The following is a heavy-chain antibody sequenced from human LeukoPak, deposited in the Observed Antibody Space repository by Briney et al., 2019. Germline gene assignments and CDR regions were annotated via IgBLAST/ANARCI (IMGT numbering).Heavy chain of an antibody. Sequence: SETLSLTCTVSGASISNYYWSWIRQTPERGLEWMGHIHSSGGSSYYPSLKSRLTLSIDTSRNQLSLKLPSVTAADTAVYFCARLGSYHDFWGQGALVTVSS. CDR3: ARLGSYHDF. V-gene: IGHV4-4*09. CDR2: IHSSGGS. CDR1: GASISNYY. J-gene: IGHJ4*02. D-gene: IGHD1-26*01.